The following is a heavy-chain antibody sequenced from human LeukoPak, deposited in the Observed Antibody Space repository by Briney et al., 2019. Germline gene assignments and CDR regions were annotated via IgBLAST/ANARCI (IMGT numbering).Heavy chain of an antibody. CDR1: GYTFTGYF. CDR2: INPNSGGT. D-gene: IGHD3-22*01. V-gene: IGHV1-2*02. CDR3: ARDERYDSSGYPFDY. Sequence: GASVKVSCKASGYTFTGYFMHWVRQAPGQGLRWLGWINPNSGGTNYAQKFQGRVTMTRDTSISTAYMELSRLRSDDTAVYYCARDERYDSSGYPFDYWGQGTLVTVSS. J-gene: IGHJ4*02.